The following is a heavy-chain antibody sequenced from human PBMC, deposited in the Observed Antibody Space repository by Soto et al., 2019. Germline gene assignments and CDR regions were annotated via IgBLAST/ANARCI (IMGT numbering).Heavy chain of an antibody. CDR1: GFTFSSYA. Sequence: GGSLRLSCAASGFTFSSYAMSWVRQAPGKGLEWVSAISGSGGSTYYADSVKGRFTISRDNSKNTLYLQMNSLRAEDTAVYYCAKDGRYYGSGSYSRDYWGQGTLVTVSS. J-gene: IGHJ4*02. D-gene: IGHD3-10*01. CDR2: ISGSGGST. V-gene: IGHV3-23*01. CDR3: AKDGRYYGSGSYSRDY.